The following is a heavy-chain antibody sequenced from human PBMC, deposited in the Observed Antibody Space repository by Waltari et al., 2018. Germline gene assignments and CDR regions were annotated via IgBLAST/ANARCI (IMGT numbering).Heavy chain of an antibody. D-gene: IGHD3-10*01. Sequence: QVQLQQWGAGLLKPSETLSLTCAVYGGSFSGYYWSWIRQPPGKGLEWIGEINHSGSTNCNPSLQSRVTISVATSKNQFSLKLSSVTAADTSVYYCARSTMVRRIPYYVDYWGQGTLVTVSS. CDR1: GGSFSGYY. CDR2: INHSGST. CDR3: ARSTMVRRIPYYVDY. V-gene: IGHV4-34*01. J-gene: IGHJ4*02.